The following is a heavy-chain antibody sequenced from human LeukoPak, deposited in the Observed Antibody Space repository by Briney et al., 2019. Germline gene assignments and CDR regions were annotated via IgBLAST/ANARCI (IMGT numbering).Heavy chain of an antibody. CDR1: GFTISSYA. CDR2: ISGSGGST. J-gene: IGHJ4*02. V-gene: IGHV3-23*01. D-gene: IGHD3-22*01. CDR3: AKDHAAGRYYYDSSGYSLDY. Sequence: GGSLRLSCAASGFTISSYAMSWVRQAPGKGLEWVSAISGSGGSTYYADSVKGRFTISRDNSKNTLYLQMNSLRAEDTAVYYCAKDHAAGRYYYDSSGYSLDYWGQGTLVTVSS.